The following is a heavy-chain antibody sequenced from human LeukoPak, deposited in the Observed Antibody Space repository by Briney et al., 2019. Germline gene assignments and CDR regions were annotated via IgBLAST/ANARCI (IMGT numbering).Heavy chain of an antibody. J-gene: IGHJ5*02. CDR1: GYTFTGYY. V-gene: IGHV1-46*01. Sequence: ASVKVSCKASGYTFTGYYMHWVRQAPGQGLEWMGIINPSGGSTSYAQKFQGRVTMTRDMSTSTVYMELSSLRSEDTAVYYCARIHRERPTWFDPWGQGTLVTVSS. CDR3: ARIHRERPTWFDP. CDR2: INPSGGST. D-gene: IGHD1-1*01.